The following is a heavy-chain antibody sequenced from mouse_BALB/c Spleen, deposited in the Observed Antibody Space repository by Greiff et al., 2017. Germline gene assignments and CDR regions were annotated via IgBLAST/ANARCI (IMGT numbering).Heavy chain of an antibody. CDR2: ISYDGSN. Sequence: ESGPGLVKPSQSLSLTCSVPGYSITSGYYWNWIRQFPGNKLEWMGYISYDGSNNYNPSLKNRISITRDTSKNQFFLKLNSVTTEDTATYYCARDDGYPYFDYWGQGTTLTVSS. D-gene: IGHD2-3*01. V-gene: IGHV3-6*02. CDR1: GYSITSGYY. CDR3: ARDDGYPYFDY. J-gene: IGHJ2*01.